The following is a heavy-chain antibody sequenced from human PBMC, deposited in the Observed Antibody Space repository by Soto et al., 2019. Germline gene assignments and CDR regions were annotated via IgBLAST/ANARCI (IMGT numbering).Heavy chain of an antibody. CDR1: GGSIKSISYY. D-gene: IGHD2-21*01. V-gene: IGHV4-39*01. Sequence: QLQLQESGQGLVKPSETLPLTCTVSGGSIKSISYYWCCIRQPPGKGREWIGSIYHSGGTYYNPSHKSRVNTSVDTAKTQSSLKLSSVTAADTAVYYFAIQICGHHLDYWGQGTLVTVSS. CDR2: IYHSGGT. J-gene: IGHJ4*02. CDR3: AIQICGHHLDY.